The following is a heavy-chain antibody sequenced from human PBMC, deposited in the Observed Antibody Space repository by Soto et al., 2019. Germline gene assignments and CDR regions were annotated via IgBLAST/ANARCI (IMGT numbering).Heavy chain of an antibody. CDR1: GCSISSGGYY. CDR3: ARIVGGLSGWYYDY. CDR2: IYYSGST. V-gene: IGHV4-31*03. D-gene: IGHD6-19*01. J-gene: IGHJ4*02. Sequence: SETLSLTCTVSGCSISSGGYYWSWIRQHPGKGLEWIGYIYYSGSTYYNPSLKSRVTISVDTSKNQFSLKLSSVTAADTAVYYCARIVGGLSGWYYDYWGQGTLVTVSS.